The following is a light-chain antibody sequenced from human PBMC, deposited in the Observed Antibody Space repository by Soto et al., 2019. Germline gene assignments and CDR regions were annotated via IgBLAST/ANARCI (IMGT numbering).Light chain of an antibody. CDR2: SAS. V-gene: IGKV3-15*01. J-gene: IGKJ2*01. CDR1: QSVSSN. CDR3: QQFNNWPLYT. Sequence: IVMTQSPATLSVSPGERATLSCRASQSVSSNLAWYQQKPGQAPRLLMFSASTRATGIPARFSGSGSETDFTLTISSLQSEDFAVYYCQQFNNWPLYTFGQGTKLEIK.